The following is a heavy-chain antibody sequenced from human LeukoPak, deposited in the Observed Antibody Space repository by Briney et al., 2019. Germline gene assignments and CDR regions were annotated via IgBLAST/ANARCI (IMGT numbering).Heavy chain of an antibody. V-gene: IGHV4-59*08. CDR3: ARHKQRGYSYGYNYGMDV. CDR1: GGSISSYY. Sequence: PSETLSLTCTVSGGSISSYYWSWIRQPPGKGLEWIGYIYYSGSTNYNPSLKSRVTISVDTSKNQFSLKLSSVTAADTAVYYCARHKQRGYSYGYNYGMDVWGRGTTVTVSS. D-gene: IGHD5-18*01. CDR2: IYYSGST. J-gene: IGHJ6*02.